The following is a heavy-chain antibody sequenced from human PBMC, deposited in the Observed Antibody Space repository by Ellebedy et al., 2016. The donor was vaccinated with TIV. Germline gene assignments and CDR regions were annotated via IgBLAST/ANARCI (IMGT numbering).Heavy chain of an antibody. J-gene: IGHJ3*01. CDR3: VRDER. CDR2: IEQAGSET. D-gene: IGHD5-24*01. Sequence: GESLKISCATSGFSFSSYWMSWVRQAPGKGLEWVANIEQAGSETHYVDSVAGRFTISRDNTQSSLYLQMNSLRAEDTAVYYCVRDERWGQGTVVTVSS. CDR1: GFSFSSYW. V-gene: IGHV3-7*01.